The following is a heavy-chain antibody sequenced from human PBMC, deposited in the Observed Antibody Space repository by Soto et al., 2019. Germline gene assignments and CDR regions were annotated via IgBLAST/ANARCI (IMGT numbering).Heavy chain of an antibody. CDR2: IGLGSSTK. Sequence: GGSLRLSCAASGFPLSTYSMHWVRQAPGKGLEWVSYIGLGSSTKYYADSVEGRFTISRDNAKNSLYLQMNSLRAEDTAVYYCARDQLYYNDISGRPLNAFDVWGQGTMVTVSS. CDR3: ARDQLYYNDISGRPLNAFDV. V-gene: IGHV3-48*01. CDR1: GFPLSTYS. J-gene: IGHJ3*01. D-gene: IGHD3-22*01.